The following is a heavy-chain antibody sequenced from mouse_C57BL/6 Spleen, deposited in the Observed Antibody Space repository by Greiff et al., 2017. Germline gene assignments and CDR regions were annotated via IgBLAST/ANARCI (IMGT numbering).Heavy chain of an antibody. V-gene: IGHV1-53*01. CDR2: INPSNGGT. J-gene: IGHJ1*03. Sequence: QVQLQQPGTELVKPGASVKLSCKASGYTFTSYWMHWVKQRPGQGLEWIGNINPSNGGTNYNEKFKSKATLTVDKSSSTAYMQLSSLTSEDSAVYYGALTTVVSYWYVDVWGTGTTVTVSA. CDR1: GYTFTSYW. CDR3: ALTTVVSYWYVDV. D-gene: IGHD1-1*01.